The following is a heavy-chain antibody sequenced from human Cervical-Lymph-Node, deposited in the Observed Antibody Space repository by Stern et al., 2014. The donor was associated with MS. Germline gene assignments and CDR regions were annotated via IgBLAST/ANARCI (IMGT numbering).Heavy chain of an antibody. V-gene: IGHV1-69*01. CDR3: ARDDYYGSGSSPFSYFDY. D-gene: IGHD3-10*01. J-gene: IGHJ4*02. CDR2: IITIFGTA. Sequence: VQLVESGAEVKKPGSSVKVSCKASGGTFSSYAISWVRQAPGQGLEWMGGIITIFGTANYAQKVQGRVTITADESTSTAYMELSSLRSEDTAVYYCARDDYYGSGSSPFSYFDYWGQGTLVTVSS. CDR1: GGTFSSYA.